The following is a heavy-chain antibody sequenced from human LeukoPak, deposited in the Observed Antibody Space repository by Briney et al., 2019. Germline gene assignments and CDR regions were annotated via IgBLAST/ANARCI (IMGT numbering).Heavy chain of an antibody. J-gene: IGHJ4*02. V-gene: IGHV3-64*01. Sequence: GGSLRLSCAASGFTFSYFAFHWVRQAPGKGLEFVSTISSDGFRTNYANSVKGRFAISRDNSKNMLFLQMGSLRDEDTAVYYCARDLGTTGSNFDLWGQGSLVIVSS. CDR2: ISSDGFRT. CDR1: GFTFSYFA. D-gene: IGHD1/OR15-1a*01. CDR3: ARDLGTTGSNFDL.